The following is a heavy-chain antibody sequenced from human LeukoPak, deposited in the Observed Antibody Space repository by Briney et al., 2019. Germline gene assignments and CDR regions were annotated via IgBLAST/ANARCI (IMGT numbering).Heavy chain of an antibody. D-gene: IGHD6-19*01. CDR1: GFTFIDYD. Sequence: GGSLRLSCAASGFTFIDYDMHWVRQVIGKGLEWVSAIGIRGDPHYSGSVKGRFTISRENAESSLHLQMNSLRAEDTAVYYCARGGIQVSGIDEFDYWGQGTLVTVSS. CDR3: ARGGIQVSGIDEFDY. CDR2: IGIRGDP. J-gene: IGHJ4*02. V-gene: IGHV3-13*05.